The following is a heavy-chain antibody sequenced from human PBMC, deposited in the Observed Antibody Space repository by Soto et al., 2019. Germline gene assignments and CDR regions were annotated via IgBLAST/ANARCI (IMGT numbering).Heavy chain of an antibody. Sequence: QVQLQESGPGLVRPSGTLSLTCTVSGDSIGNTNWWSWVRQPPGKGLEWIGEIYHSGSTNYNPSLKSRVSISVDKSKNPFSLNLTSVTAADTAVYFCAKRSLRRLRFVETHWGQGTLVTVSS. CDR1: GDSIGNTNW. V-gene: IGHV4-4*02. D-gene: IGHD3-3*01. CDR2: IYHSGST. J-gene: IGHJ4*02. CDR3: AKRSLRRLRFVETH.